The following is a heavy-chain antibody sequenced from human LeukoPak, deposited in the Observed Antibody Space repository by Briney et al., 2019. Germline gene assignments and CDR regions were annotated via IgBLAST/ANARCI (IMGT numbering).Heavy chain of an antibody. J-gene: IGHJ4*02. CDR1: GFTFSSYW. CDR3: AGYTFAPGKDY. V-gene: IGHV3-74*01. D-gene: IGHD2/OR15-2a*01. CDR2: INTDGTNT. Sequence: GGSLRLSCAASGFTFSSYWMHWVRQAPGRGLVWVSRINTDGTNTIYADSVKGRFAISRGNAKNTLYLQMNSLRAEDTAVYYCAGYTFAPGKDYWGQGTLVTVSS.